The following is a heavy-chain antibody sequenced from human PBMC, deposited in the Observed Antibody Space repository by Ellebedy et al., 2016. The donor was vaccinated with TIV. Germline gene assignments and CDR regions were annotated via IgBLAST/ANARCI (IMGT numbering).Heavy chain of an antibody. J-gene: IGHJ2*01. V-gene: IGHV4-4*07. CDR1: GGSISSYY. Sequence: SETLSLTXTVSGGSISSYYWSWIRQPPGKGLEWIGRIYTSGSTNYNPSLKSRVTISVDTSKNQFSLKLSSVTAADTAVYYCARPRIAARHWYFDLWGRGTLVTVSS. D-gene: IGHD6-6*01. CDR2: IYTSGST. CDR3: ARPRIAARHWYFDL.